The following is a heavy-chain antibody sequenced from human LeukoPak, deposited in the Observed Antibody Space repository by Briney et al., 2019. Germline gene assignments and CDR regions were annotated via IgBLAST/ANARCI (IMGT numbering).Heavy chain of an antibody. CDR1: GYTFTGYY. J-gene: IGHJ3*02. CDR3: ARPSDRGSYYLFFDI. D-gene: IGHD1-26*01. V-gene: IGHV1-2*02. CDR2: INPNSGGT. Sequence: ASVKVSCKASGYTFTGYYMHWVRQAPGQGLEWMGWINPNSGGTNYAQKFQGRVTMTRDTSISTAYMELSRLRSDDTAVYYCARPSDRGSYYLFFDIWGQGKMVPVFS.